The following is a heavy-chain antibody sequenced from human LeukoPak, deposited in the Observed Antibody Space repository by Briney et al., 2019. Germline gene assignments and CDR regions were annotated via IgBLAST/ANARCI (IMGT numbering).Heavy chain of an antibody. CDR3: ARHGAEGEYYYSYYMDV. V-gene: IGHV4-39*01. CDR2: IYYSGST. Sequence: SETLSLTCTVSGGSISSSSYYWGWIRLPPGKGLEWIGSIYYSGSTYYNPSLKSRVTISVDTSKNQFSLKLSSVTAADTAVYYCARHGAEGEYYYSYYMDVWGKGTTVTVSS. CDR1: GGSISSSSYY. J-gene: IGHJ6*03. D-gene: IGHD3-10*01.